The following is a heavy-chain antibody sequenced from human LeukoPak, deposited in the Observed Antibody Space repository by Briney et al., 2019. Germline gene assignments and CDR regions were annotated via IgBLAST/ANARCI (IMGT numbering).Heavy chain of an antibody. Sequence: GGSLRLSCAASGFTFRNYWMGWVRQAPGKGLEWVANTKPDGTAEYYADSVRGRFTTSRDNAYNFLYLQMNSLRGEDTAVYYCARDGGLHTNFDYWGQGTLVTVSS. D-gene: IGHD2-15*01. CDR2: TKPDGTAE. J-gene: IGHJ4*02. CDR1: GFTFRNYW. CDR3: ARDGGLHTNFDY. V-gene: IGHV3-7*01.